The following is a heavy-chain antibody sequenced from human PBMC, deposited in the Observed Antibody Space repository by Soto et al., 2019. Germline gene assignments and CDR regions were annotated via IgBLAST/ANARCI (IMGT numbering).Heavy chain of an antibody. CDR2: ISSSGGST. D-gene: IGHD3-3*02. V-gene: IGHV3-23*01. CDR1: GFIFSTYA. Sequence: GWSLRLSCAASGFIFSTYAMNWVLQAPGKGLEWVSAISSSGGSTFYAESVRGRFTISRDNSQNTLYLQMSSLRADDTAVYYCARSLFLASTDTEPFDYWGQGALVTLSS. J-gene: IGHJ4*02. CDR3: ARSLFLASTDTEPFDY.